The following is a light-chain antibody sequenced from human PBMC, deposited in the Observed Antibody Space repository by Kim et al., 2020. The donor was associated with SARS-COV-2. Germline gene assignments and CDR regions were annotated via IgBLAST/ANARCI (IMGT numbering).Light chain of an antibody. V-gene: IGLV1-44*01. CDR2: SND. J-gene: IGLJ2*01. CDR1: RSKVVNKI. CDR3: AAWDGSLNGVV. Sequence: GQRATSTCSGSRSKVVNKIVKWDQKLQGTAPQLRVYSNDQRPSGVPDRIAGSKSGTSASLAISGLQSEDEADYYCAAWDGSLNGVVFGGGTQLTVL.